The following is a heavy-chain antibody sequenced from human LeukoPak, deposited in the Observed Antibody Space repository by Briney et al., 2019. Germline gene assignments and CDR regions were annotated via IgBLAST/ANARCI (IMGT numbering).Heavy chain of an antibody. CDR2: ISGSGGST. V-gene: IGHV3-23*01. CDR3: AKELQWLVLYFDY. CDR1: GGSISSYY. J-gene: IGHJ4*02. D-gene: IGHD6-19*01. Sequence: ETLSLTCTVSGGSISSYYWSWVRQAPGKGLEWVSAISGSGGSTYYADSVKGRFTISRDNSKNTLYLQMNSLRAEDTAVYYCAKELQWLVLYFDYWGQGTLVTVSS.